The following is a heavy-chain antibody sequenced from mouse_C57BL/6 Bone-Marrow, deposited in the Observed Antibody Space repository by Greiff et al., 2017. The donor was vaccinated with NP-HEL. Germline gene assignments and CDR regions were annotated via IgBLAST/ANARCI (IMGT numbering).Heavy chain of an antibody. CDR2: IRNKANGYTT. J-gene: IGHJ2*01. CDR1: GFTFTDYY. Sequence: EVQLMESGGGLVQPGGSLSLSCAASGFTFTDYYMSWVRQPPGKALEWLGFIRNKANGYTTEYSASVKGRFTISRANSQSILYLQMNALRAEDSATYYCARYRKGYFDYWGQGTTLTVSS. CDR3: ARYRKGYFDY. V-gene: IGHV7-3*01.